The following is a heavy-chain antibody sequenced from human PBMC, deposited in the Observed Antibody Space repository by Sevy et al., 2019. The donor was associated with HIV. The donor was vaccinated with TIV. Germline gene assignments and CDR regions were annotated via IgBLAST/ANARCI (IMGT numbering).Heavy chain of an antibody. V-gene: IGHV3-11*06. CDR2: ISSSSSYT. D-gene: IGHD3-10*01. Sequence: GGSLRLSCAASGFTFSDYYMSWIRQAPGKGLEWVSYISSSSSYTNYADSVKGRFTISRDNAKNSLYLQMNSLRAEDTAVYYCARDRHFGWFGELLVGDYYYMDVWGKGTTVTVSS. J-gene: IGHJ6*03. CDR3: ARDRHFGWFGELLVGDYYYMDV. CDR1: GFTFSDYY.